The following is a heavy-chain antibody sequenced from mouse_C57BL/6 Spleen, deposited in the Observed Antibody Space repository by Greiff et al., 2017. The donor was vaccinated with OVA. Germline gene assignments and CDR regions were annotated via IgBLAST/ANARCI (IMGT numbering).Heavy chain of an antibody. D-gene: IGHD1-1*01. CDR2: IDPETGGP. CDR1: GYPFTDYE. J-gene: IGHJ1*03. Sequence: QVQLQQSGAELVRPGASVTLSCKASGYPFTDYEMNWVKQTHVHGLEWIGAIDPETGGPAYNKKFKGKAILPADKSSSTAYMELRSLPSEDSAVYDCTRDYGSSYEWYCDVWGTGTTVTVSS. V-gene: IGHV1-15*01. CDR3: TRDYGSSYEWYCDV.